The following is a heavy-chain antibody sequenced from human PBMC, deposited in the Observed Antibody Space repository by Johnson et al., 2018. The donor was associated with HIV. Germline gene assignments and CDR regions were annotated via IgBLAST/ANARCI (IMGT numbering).Heavy chain of an antibody. Sequence: QVQLVESGGGVVQPGRSLRLSCAASGFTFSSYGMHWVRQAPGKGLEWVAVISYDGSNKYYADSVTGRFTISRDNSKNTLYLQMNSLRAEDTAVYYCAKGIVVGVRAFDIWGQGTMLTVSS. V-gene: IGHV3-30*18. CDR2: ISYDGSNK. D-gene: IGHD3-22*01. CDR1: GFTFSSYG. J-gene: IGHJ3*02. CDR3: AKGIVVGVRAFDI.